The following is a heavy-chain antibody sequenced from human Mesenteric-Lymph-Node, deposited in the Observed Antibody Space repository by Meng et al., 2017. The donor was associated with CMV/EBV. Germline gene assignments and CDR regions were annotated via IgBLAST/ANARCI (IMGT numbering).Heavy chain of an antibody. CDR3: ARSLSGSYSFDS. V-gene: IGHV4-31*02. Sequence: VSCGSISSGGYYWTWIRQRPGKGLDWIGYIYYSGTTYFNPSLKSRVTMSVDTSENQFSLNLNSVTAADTAVYYCARSLSGSYSFDSWGQGTLVTVSS. CDR2: IYYSGTT. D-gene: IGHD1-26*01. CDR1: CGSISSGGYY. J-gene: IGHJ4*02.